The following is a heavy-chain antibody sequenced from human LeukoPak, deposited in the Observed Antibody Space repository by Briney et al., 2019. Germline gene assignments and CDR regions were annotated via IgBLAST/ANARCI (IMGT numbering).Heavy chain of an antibody. CDR2: IYYSGST. D-gene: IGHD5-18*01. Sequence: SETLSLTCTVSGGSISSYYWSWIRQPPGKGLEWIGYIYYSGSTNYNPSLKSRVTISVDRSKNQFSLKLSSVTAADTAVYYCARASGYSYESFDYWGQGTLVTVSS. CDR1: GGSISSYY. CDR3: ARASGYSYESFDY. V-gene: IGHV4-59*12. J-gene: IGHJ4*02.